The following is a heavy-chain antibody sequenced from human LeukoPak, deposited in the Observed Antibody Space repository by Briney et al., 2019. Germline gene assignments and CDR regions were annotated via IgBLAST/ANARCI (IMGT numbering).Heavy chain of an antibody. CDR3: ARCDVSRDSSGYYYGDY. CDR1: GGSISSSNW. CDR2: IYHSGST. J-gene: IGHJ4*02. D-gene: IGHD3-22*01. Sequence: SETLSLTCAVSGGSISSSNWWSWVRQPPGQGLEWIGEIYHSGSTNYNPSLKSRVTISVDKSKNQFSLKLSSVTAADTAVYYCARCDVSRDSSGYYYGDYWGQGTLVTVSS. V-gene: IGHV4-4*02.